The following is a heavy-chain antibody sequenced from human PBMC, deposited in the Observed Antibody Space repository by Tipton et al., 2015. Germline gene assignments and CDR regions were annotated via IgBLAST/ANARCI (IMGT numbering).Heavy chain of an antibody. CDR2: VSDSGDTT. CDR1: GFTFSNYA. V-gene: IGHV3-23*01. Sequence: SLRLSCAASGFTFSNYAMAWVRQAPGRGLEWVSAVSDSGDTTYYADSVKGRFTISRDNSNNTLFLEMNSLRAEDTAVYFCARDVGWGYDVVTGSYVGGLDPWGQGSLVTVSS. CDR3: ARDVGWGYDVVTGSYVGGLDP. J-gene: IGHJ5*02. D-gene: IGHD3-9*01.